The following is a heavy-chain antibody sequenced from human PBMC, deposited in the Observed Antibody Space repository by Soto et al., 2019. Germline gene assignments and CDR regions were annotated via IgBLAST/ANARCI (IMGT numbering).Heavy chain of an antibody. CDR2: ISYDGNNK. CDR1: GFTFSSYA. D-gene: IGHD3-16*01. V-gene: IGHV3-30-3*01. CDR3: ARERDHLVGVGWFDP. J-gene: IGHJ5*02. Sequence: QVQLVESGGGVVQPGRSLRLSCAASGFTFSSYAMHWVRQAPGKGLEWVAVISYDGNNKYYADSVKGRFTISRDKSKNTLKLQMKSLRAKATAVYYWARERDHLVGVGWFDPWGQGILVTVSS.